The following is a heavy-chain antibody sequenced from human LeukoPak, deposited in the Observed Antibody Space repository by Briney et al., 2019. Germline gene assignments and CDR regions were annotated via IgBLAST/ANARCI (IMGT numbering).Heavy chain of an antibody. Sequence: PSETLSLTCAVSGGSIRSSSYYWGWIRQPPGKGLEWIGSIYYSGITYYNPSLKSRVTISVDTSKNQFSLNLNSVTAADTAVYYCATQVGAARTYFDYWGQGTLVTVSS. CDR3: ATQVGAARTYFDY. V-gene: IGHV4-39*01. CDR1: GGSIRSSSYY. J-gene: IGHJ4*02. CDR2: IYYSGIT. D-gene: IGHD6-6*01.